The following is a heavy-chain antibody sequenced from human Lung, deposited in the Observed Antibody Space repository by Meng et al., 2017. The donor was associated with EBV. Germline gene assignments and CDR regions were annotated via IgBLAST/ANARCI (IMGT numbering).Heavy chain of an antibody. Sequence: HKTRQRLVNPSATLSLPCTASGGSISSYYWSWHRQPAGKGLEWIGRIYTSGSTNYNPSLKSRVTMSVDTSKNQFSLKLSSVTAADTAVYYCVRDPGLGYSGYDGILGYWGQGTLVTVSS. CDR3: VRDPGLGYSGYDGILGY. CDR2: IYTSGST. J-gene: IGHJ4*02. CDR1: GGSISSYY. D-gene: IGHD5-12*01. V-gene: IGHV4-4*07.